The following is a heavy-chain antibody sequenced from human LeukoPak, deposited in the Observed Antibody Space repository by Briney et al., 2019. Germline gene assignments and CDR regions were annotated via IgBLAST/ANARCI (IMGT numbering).Heavy chain of an antibody. Sequence: GESLKISCQASGEIFGNYWIGWVRQKSGKGLEWMGIIYGDDFDTRYSPSFQGQVTISAVKSNRTAYLHWSSLKASCTAIYFCARSEWLLPRGGFDFWGQGTRVVVSS. CDR2: IYGDDFDT. V-gene: IGHV5-51*01. D-gene: IGHD3-3*01. J-gene: IGHJ4*02. CDR1: GEIFGNYW. CDR3: ARSEWLLPRGGFDF.